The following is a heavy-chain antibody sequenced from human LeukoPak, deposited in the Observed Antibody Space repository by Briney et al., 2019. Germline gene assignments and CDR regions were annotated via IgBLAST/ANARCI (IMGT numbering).Heavy chain of an antibody. Sequence: GGSLRLFCAASGFTFSSYAMSWVRQAPGKGLEWVSAISGSGGSTYYADSVKGRFTISRDNSKNTLYLQMNSLRAEDTAVYYCAKPSIGYCSSTSCYAFDYWGQGTLVTVSS. CDR2: ISGSGGST. D-gene: IGHD2-2*01. V-gene: IGHV3-23*01. CDR3: AKPSIGYCSSTSCYAFDY. J-gene: IGHJ4*02. CDR1: GFTFSSYA.